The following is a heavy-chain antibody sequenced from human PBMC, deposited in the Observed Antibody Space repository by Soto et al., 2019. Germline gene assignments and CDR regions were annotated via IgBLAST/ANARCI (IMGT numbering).Heavy chain of an antibody. J-gene: IGHJ5*02. D-gene: IGHD1-26*01. CDR1: GGSISSSSYY. V-gene: IGHV4-39*02. Sequence: QLQLQESGPGLVKPSETLSLTCTVSGGSISSSSYYWGWIRQPPGKGLEWIGSIYYSGSTYYNPSLTRRVTISVDTSTNHFSLKLSSVTAADTAVYYCATQEVGGSYVYTFDPWGQGTLVTVSS. CDR2: IYYSGST. CDR3: ATQEVGGSYVYTFDP.